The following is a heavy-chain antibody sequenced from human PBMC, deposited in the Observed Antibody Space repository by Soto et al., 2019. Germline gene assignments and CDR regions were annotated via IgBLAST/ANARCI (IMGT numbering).Heavy chain of an antibody. CDR3: TLNYYDWADPIISSFDY. Sequence: GGSLRLSCAASGFTFSNAWMNWVRQAPGKGLEWVGRIKSKTDGGTTDYAAPVKGRFTISRDDSKNTLYLQMNSLKTEDTAVYYCTLNYYDWADPIISSFDYWGQGTLVTVSS. D-gene: IGHD3-22*01. CDR2: IKSKTDGGTT. CDR1: GFTFSNAW. J-gene: IGHJ4*02. V-gene: IGHV3-15*07.